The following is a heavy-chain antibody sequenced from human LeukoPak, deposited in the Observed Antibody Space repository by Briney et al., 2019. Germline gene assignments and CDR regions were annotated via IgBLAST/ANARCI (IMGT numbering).Heavy chain of an antibody. CDR2: ISRNGDTT. J-gene: IGHJ2*01. CDR3: AKDPGGSGWYFDL. V-gene: IGHV3-64*04. Sequence: GGSLRLSCSASGFTFSTFPMHWVRQAPGKGLEYFSAISRNGDTTYYADSVKGRFTISRDNSKNTLYLQMNSPRAEDTAVYYCAKDPGGSGWYFDLWGRGTLVTVSS. D-gene: IGHD6-19*01. CDR1: GFTFSTFP.